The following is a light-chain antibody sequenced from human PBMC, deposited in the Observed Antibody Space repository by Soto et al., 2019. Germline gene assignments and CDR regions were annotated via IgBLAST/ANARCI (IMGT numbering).Light chain of an antibody. CDR3: QQYNSWPPLT. J-gene: IGKJ4*01. CDR1: QSVSSN. V-gene: IGKV3-15*01. CDR2: GAS. Sequence: EIVMTQSPATLSVSPGERATLSCRASQSVSSNLAWYQQKPGQAPRLLIYGASTRATGIPARFSGSGSGTDFPLTIGSLQSEDFAVYYCQQYNSWPPLTFGGATK.